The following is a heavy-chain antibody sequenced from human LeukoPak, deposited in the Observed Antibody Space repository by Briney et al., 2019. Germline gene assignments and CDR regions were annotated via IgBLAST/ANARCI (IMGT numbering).Heavy chain of an antibody. CDR2: IIPIFGTA. V-gene: IGHV1-69*13. CDR1: GGTFSSYA. CDR3: ASRSGSSWYHYYYYYMDV. J-gene: IGHJ6*03. D-gene: IGHD6-13*01. Sequence: GASVKVSCKASGGTFSSYAISWVRQAPGQGLEWMGGIIPIFGTANYAQKFQGRVTITADESTSTAYMELSSLRSEDTAVYYCASRSGSSWYHYYYYYMDVWGKGTTVTISS.